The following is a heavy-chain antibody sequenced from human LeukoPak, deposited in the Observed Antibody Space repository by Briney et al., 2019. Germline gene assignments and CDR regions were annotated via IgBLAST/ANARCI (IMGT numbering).Heavy chain of an antibody. CDR2: IGTSSGAI. V-gene: IGHV3-48*02. CDR3: ARNLDS. J-gene: IGHJ5*01. CDR1: GFTFGTYN. Sequence: PGGSLRLSCSASGFTFGTYNMNWVRRAPGKGLEWVSFIGTSSGAIYYADSVKGRFTISRDNAKKSLYLQMNSLRDEDTAVYYCARNLDSWGQGALVTVSS.